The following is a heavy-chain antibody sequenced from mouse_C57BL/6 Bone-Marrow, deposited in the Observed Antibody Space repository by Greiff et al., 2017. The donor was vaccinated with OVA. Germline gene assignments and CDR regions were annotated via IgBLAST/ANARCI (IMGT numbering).Heavy chain of an antibody. CDR2: IDPSDSYT. D-gene: IGHD1-1*01. CDR3: AREEADYYGSSYRYFDV. Sequence: QVQLQQPGAELVMPGASVKLSCKASGYTFTSYWMHWVKQRPGQGLEWIGEIDPSDSYTNYNQKFKGKSTLTVDQSSSTAYMQLSSLPSEDSAVYDCAREEADYYGSSYRYFDVWGTGTTVTVSS. J-gene: IGHJ1*03. V-gene: IGHV1-69*01. CDR1: GYTFTSYW.